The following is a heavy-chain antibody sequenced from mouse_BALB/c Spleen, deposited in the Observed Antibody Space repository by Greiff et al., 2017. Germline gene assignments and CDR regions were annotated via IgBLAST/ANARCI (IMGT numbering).Heavy chain of an antibody. Sequence: EVKVVESGGGLVQPGGSRKLSCAASGFTFSSFGMHWVRQAPEKGLEWVAYISSGSSTIYYADTVKGRFTISRDNPKNTLFLQMTSLRSEDTAMYYCASLYGNAMDYWGQGTSVTVSS. D-gene: IGHD2-1*01. CDR3: ASLYGNAMDY. CDR2: ISSGSSTI. J-gene: IGHJ4*01. V-gene: IGHV5-17*02. CDR1: GFTFSSFG.